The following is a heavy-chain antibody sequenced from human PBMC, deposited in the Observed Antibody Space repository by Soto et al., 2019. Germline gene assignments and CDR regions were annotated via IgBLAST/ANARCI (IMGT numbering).Heavy chain of an antibody. J-gene: IGHJ5*02. CDR3: AKDSSVTAAGSGGWFDP. D-gene: IGHD6-13*01. Sequence: QVQLVESGGGVVQPGRSLRLSCAASGFDFNTYGLPWVRQAPGKGLEWVAAISFDGGNQYYADSVKGRFTISRDKSNCTLYLQMNSLVAEDTATYFCAKDSSVTAAGSGGWFDPWGPGTLVIVSS. CDR2: ISFDGGNQ. V-gene: IGHV3-30*18. CDR1: GFDFNTYG.